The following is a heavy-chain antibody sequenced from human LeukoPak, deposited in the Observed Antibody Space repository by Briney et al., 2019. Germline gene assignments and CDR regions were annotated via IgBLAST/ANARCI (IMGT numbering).Heavy chain of an antibody. J-gene: IGHJ4*02. D-gene: IGHD1-26*01. CDR3: ARAMVWDHGDY. CDR2: IKQDGSEK. CDR1: GFTFSRYW. V-gene: IGHV3-7*01. Sequence: GGSLRLSCAASGFTFSRYWMTWVRQAPGKGLEWVANIKQDGSEKYYMDSVKGRFTISRDNAKNSLYLQMNSLRAEDTAVYYCARAMVWDHGDYWGQGTLVTVSS.